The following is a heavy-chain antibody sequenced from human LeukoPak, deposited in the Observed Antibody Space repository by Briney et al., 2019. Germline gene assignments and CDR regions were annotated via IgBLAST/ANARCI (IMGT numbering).Heavy chain of an antibody. CDR2: IYYTGST. CDR1: GGSISRSGYS. J-gene: IGHJ5*02. V-gene: IGHV4-30-4*07. D-gene: IGHD3-22*01. Sequence: SETLSLTCAVSGGSISRSGYSWSWIRQPPGKGLDWIAYIYYTGSTYYNPSLKSRVTISLDTSKNQFSLKLTSVTAADTAVYYCARGGDSSGYEGRFDPWGQGTLVTVSS. CDR3: ARGGDSSGYEGRFDP.